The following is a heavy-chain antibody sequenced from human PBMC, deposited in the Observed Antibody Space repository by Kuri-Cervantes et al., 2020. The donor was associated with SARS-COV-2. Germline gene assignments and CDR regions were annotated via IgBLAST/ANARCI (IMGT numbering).Heavy chain of an antibody. CDR2: IYYSGST. Sequence: SETLSLTCTVSGGSISSSSYYWGWIRQPQGKGLEWIGRIYYSGSTYYNPSLKSRVTISVDTSKNQFCLKLSSVTAADTAVYYCAREGGGIAAAQESSPYYYYYGMDVWGQGTTVTVSS. CDR1: GGSISSSSYY. V-gene: IGHV4-39*07. J-gene: IGHJ6*02. D-gene: IGHD6-13*01. CDR3: AREGGGIAAAQESSPYYYYYGMDV.